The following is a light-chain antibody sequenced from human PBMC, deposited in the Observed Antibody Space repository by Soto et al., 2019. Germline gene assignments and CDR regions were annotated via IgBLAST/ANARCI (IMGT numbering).Light chain of an antibody. J-gene: IGKJ1*01. CDR2: WAS. CDR3: QQYYNTPT. V-gene: IGKV4-1*01. Sequence: IVMTQSPDSLTVSLGERATISCKAGQSLLYSSNNKDHLAWYQQKPGQPPKLLIYWASTRHSGVPDRFSGSGSGTDFTLTIGSLQAEDVAVYYCQQYYNTPTFGQGTKVEIK. CDR1: QSLLYSSNNKDH.